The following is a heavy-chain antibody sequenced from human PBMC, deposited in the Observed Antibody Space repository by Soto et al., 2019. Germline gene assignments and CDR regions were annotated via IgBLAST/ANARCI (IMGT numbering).Heavy chain of an antibody. CDR3: ASSAGYSGPLG. D-gene: IGHD3-9*01. CDR2: INPNSGGT. J-gene: IGHJ4*02. V-gene: IGHV1-2*02. Sequence: QVQLVESGGGVVQPGRSLRLSCAASGYTFTGYYMHWVRQAPGQGLEWMGWINPNSGGTNYAQKFQGRVTMTRDTSISTAYMELSRLRSDDTAVYYCASSAGYSGPLGWGQGTLVTVSS. CDR1: GYTFTGYY.